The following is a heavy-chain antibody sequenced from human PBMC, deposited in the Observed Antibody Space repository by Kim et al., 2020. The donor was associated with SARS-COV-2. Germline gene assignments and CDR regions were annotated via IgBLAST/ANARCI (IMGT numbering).Heavy chain of an antibody. D-gene: IGHD6-19*01. J-gene: IGHJ4*02. Sequence: ASVKVSCKVSGYTLTELSMHWVRQAPGKGLEWMGGFDPEDGETIYAQKFQGRVTMTEDTSTDTAYMELSSLRSEDTAVYYCATDLQWLVRSDYWGQGTLVTVSS. CDR2: FDPEDGET. CDR1: GYTLTELS. CDR3: ATDLQWLVRSDY. V-gene: IGHV1-24*01.